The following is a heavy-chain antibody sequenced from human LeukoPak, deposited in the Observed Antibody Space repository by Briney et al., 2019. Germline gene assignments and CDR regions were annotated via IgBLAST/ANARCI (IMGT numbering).Heavy chain of an antibody. Sequence: KSSETLSPTCTVSGGSISSYYWSWIRQPPGKGLEWIGYIYYSGSTNYNPSLKSRVTISVDTSKNQFSLKLSSVTAADTAVYYCASLTGTPTPPWGQGTLVTVSS. CDR2: IYYSGST. CDR1: GGSISSYY. D-gene: IGHD1-7*01. V-gene: IGHV4-59*01. J-gene: IGHJ5*02. CDR3: ASLTGTPTPP.